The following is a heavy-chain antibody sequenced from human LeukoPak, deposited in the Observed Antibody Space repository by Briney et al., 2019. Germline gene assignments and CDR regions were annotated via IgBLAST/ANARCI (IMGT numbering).Heavy chain of an antibody. CDR3: ATSWVLAAAGSSY. D-gene: IGHD6-13*01. V-gene: IGHV3-21*01. Sequence: GGSLRLSCAASGFTFSSYSMNWVRQAPGKGLEWVSSISSSSSYIYYADSVKGRFTISRDNAKNSLYLQMNSLRAEDTAVYYCATSWVLAAAGSSYWGQGTLVTVSS. CDR2: ISSSSSYI. J-gene: IGHJ4*02. CDR1: GFTFSSYS.